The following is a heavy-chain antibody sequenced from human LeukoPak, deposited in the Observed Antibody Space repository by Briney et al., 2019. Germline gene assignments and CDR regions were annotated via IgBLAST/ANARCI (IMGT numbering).Heavy chain of an antibody. V-gene: IGHV4-59*12. CDR1: GGSISSYY. J-gene: IGHJ3*02. CDR3: ARDKYYYDSSGYTAFDI. CDR2: IYYSGST. Sequence: SETLSLTCTVSGGSISSYYWSWIRQPPGKGLEWIGYIYYSGSTNYNPSLKSRVTISVDTSKNQLSLKLSSVTAADTAVYYCARDKYYYDSSGYTAFDIWGQGTMVTVSS. D-gene: IGHD3-22*01.